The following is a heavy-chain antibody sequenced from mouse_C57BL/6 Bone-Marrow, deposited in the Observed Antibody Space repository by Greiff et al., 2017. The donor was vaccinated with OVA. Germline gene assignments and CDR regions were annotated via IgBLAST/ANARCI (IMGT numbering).Heavy chain of an antibody. D-gene: IGHD1-1*01. CDR2: IHPNSGST. J-gene: IGHJ2*01. Sequence: VQLQQPGAELVKPGASVKLSCKASGYTFTSYWMHWVKQRPGQGLEWIGMIHPNSGSTNYNEKFKSKATLTVDKSSSTAYMQLSSLTSEDSAVYYCARLTTVVATDYFDYWGQGTTRTVSS. CDR3: ARLTTVVATDYFDY. V-gene: IGHV1-64*01. CDR1: GYTFTSYW.